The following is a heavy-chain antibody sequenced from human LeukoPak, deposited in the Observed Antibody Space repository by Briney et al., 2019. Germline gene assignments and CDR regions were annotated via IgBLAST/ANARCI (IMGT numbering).Heavy chain of an antibody. CDR3: ARDTPVPFDY. V-gene: IGHV3-33*01. CDR2: IWYAGSNK. Sequence: GGSLRPSCAASGFTFSSYGMHWVRQAPGKGLEWVAVIWYAGSNKYYEDSVKGRFTISRDNSKNPLYLQMNSLRAEDTAVYYCARDTPVPFDYWGQGTLVTVSS. J-gene: IGHJ4*02. D-gene: IGHD4-17*01. CDR1: GFTFSSYG.